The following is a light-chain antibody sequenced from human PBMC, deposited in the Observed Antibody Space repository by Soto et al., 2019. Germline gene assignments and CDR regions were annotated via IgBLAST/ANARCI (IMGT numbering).Light chain of an antibody. CDR3: CSYSGSSTFVV. V-gene: IGLV2-23*03. CDR2: EGS. Sequence: QSALTQPASVSGSPGQSITISCTGTSSDVGNYNLVSWYQQHPGKAPKLMIYEGSKRPSGVSNRFSGSKSGNTASLTISGRQAEDEADYYCCSYSGSSTFVVFGGGTKVTVL. J-gene: IGLJ2*01. CDR1: SSDVGNYNL.